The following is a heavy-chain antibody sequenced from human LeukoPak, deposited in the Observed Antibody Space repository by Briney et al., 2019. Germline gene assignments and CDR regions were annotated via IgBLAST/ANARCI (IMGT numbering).Heavy chain of an antibody. CDR1: GGSISSSSYY. Sequence: SETLSLTCTVPGGSISSSSYYWGWIRQPPGKGLEWIGSIYYSGSTYYNPSLKSRVTISVDTSKNQFSLKLSSVTAADTAVYYCARIFSYYYDSSGYFWGQGTLVTVSS. CDR2: IYYSGST. V-gene: IGHV4-39*07. J-gene: IGHJ4*02. D-gene: IGHD3-22*01. CDR3: ARIFSYYYDSSGYF.